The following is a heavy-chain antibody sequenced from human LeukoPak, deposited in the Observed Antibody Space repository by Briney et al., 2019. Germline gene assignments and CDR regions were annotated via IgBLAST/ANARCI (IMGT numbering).Heavy chain of an antibody. D-gene: IGHD6-13*01. J-gene: IGHJ4*02. CDR1: GFTFDDYA. CDR2: ISWNSGSI. CDR3: AKDLSSSWYYFDY. V-gene: IGHV3-9*01. Sequence: GRSLRLSCAASGFTFDDYAMHWVRQAPGKGLEWVSGISWNSGSIGYADSVKGRFTISRDNAKNSLYLQMNRLRAEDTALYYCAKDLSSSWYYFDYWGQGTLVTVSS.